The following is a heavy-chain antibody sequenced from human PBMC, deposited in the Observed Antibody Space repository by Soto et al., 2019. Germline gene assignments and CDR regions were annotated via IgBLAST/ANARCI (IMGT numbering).Heavy chain of an antibody. V-gene: IGHV1-3*01. CDR3: ARTPAGSSSFVDY. Sequence: ASVKVSCKASGYTFTSYDMHWVRQAPGQRLEWMGWINAGNGNTKYSQKLQGRVTMTTDTSTSTAYMELRSLRSDDTAVYYCARTPAGSSSFVDYWGQGTLVTVSS. CDR1: GYTFTSYD. D-gene: IGHD6-6*01. J-gene: IGHJ4*02. CDR2: INAGNGNT.